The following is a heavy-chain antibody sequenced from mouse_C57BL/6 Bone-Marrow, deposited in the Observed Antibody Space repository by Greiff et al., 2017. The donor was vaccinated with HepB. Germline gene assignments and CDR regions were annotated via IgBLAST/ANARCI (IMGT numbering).Heavy chain of an antibody. J-gene: IGHJ1*03. Sequence: QVQLQQPGAELVKPGASVKVSCKASGYTFTSYWMHWVKQRPGQGLEWIGRIHPSDSDTNYNQKFKGKATLTVDKSSSTAYMQLSSLTSEDSAVYYCAIACITTVVADWYFDVWGTGTTVTVSS. CDR1: GYTFTSYW. D-gene: IGHD1-1*01. CDR2: IHPSDSDT. CDR3: AIACITTVVADWYFDV. V-gene: IGHV1-74*01.